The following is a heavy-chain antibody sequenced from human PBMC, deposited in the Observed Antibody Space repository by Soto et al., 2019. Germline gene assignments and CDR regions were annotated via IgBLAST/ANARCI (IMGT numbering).Heavy chain of an antibody. CDR2: TYWDDDE. CDR1: GFSLTTSGVG. CDR3: ARDSSGYYGFDY. J-gene: IGHJ4*02. D-gene: IGHD3-22*01. Sequence: QITLKESGPTLVKPTQTLTLTCTFSGFSLTTSGVGVAWIRQPPGKALEWLALTYWDDDERYSPSLKNRLTVTKDTSKNQVVLTMTNMDHVDTGTYYCARDSSGYYGFDYWGQGTLVTVSS. V-gene: IGHV2-5*02.